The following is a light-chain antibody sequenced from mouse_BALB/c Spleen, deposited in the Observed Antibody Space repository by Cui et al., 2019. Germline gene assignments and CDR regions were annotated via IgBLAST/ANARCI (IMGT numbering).Light chain of an antibody. CDR1: QGLLYSSNRKNY. CDR2: WAT. CDR3: QQYYSYPYT. Sequence: DIVMSQAPSSPPVSAGEKVTMSCKASQGLLYSSNRKNYLAWYQQKPGQSPKLLIYWATTREAGVPDRFRGSGSGTDFPISISSVKAEDVAVYYCQQYYSYPYTFGGGTKLEIK. J-gene: IGKJ2*01. V-gene: IGKV8-30*01.